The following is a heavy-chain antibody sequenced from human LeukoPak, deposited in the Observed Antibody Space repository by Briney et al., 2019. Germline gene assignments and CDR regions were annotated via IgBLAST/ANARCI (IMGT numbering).Heavy chain of an antibody. D-gene: IGHD3-16*01. V-gene: IGHV4-39*07. CDR2: IYYSGST. Sequence: SETLSLTCTVSGGSVSSSSYYWGWIRQPPGKGLEWIGSIYYSGSTYYNPSLKSRVTISVDTSKNQFSLKLSSVTAADTAVYYCARWGRAYYYYYYGMDVWGQGTTVTVSS. CDR1: GGSVSSSSYY. J-gene: IGHJ6*02. CDR3: ARWGRAYYYYYYGMDV.